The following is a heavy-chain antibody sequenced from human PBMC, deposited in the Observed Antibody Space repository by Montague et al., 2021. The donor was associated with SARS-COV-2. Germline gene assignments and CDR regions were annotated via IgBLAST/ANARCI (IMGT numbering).Heavy chain of an antibody. Sequence: SETLSLTCAVHGGTFSTYSWNLIRQPPGKGLEWIGEIYHGGSTNYNPSLKSRVSISADTSKHQFSLRLTSVAAADTAVYYCARLGDGVVPSPILGVGPYYSSSYMDVWGKGTTVTVAS. J-gene: IGHJ6*03. CDR3: ARLGDGVVPSPILGVGPYYSSSYMDV. V-gene: IGHV4-34*01. CDR1: GGTFSTYS. CDR2: IYHGGST. D-gene: IGHD3-10*01.